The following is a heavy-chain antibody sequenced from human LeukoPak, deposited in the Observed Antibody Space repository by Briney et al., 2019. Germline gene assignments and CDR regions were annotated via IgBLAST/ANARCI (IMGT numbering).Heavy chain of an antibody. CDR2: IYYSGST. V-gene: IGHV4-39*01. CDR1: GGSISSSSYY. D-gene: IGHD4-17*01. CDR3: AYGDYVRYFDY. J-gene: IGHJ4*02. Sequence: PSETLSLTCTVSGGSISSSSYYWGWIRQPPGKGLEWIGGIYYSGSTYYNPSLKSRVTISVDTSKNQFSLKLSSVTAADTAVYYCAYGDYVRYFDYWGQGTLVTVSS.